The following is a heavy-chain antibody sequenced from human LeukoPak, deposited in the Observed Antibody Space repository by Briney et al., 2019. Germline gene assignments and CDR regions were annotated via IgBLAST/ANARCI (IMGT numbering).Heavy chain of an antibody. Sequence: GGSLRLSSAASGFTFSSYAMGWDRQAPGKGLEWVSVIRGSGDRTYYAGSVKGRFTISRDNSKNTLDLQMNSLRAEDTAVYYCAKGGNNGGTFDYWGQGTLVTVSS. CDR1: GFTFSSYA. J-gene: IGHJ4*02. CDR3: AKGGNNGGTFDY. CDR2: IRGSGDRT. D-gene: IGHD1/OR15-1a*01. V-gene: IGHV3-23*01.